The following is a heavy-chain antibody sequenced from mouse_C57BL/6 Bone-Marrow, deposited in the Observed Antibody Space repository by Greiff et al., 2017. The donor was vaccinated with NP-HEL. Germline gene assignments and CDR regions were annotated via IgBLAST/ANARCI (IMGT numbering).Heavy chain of an antibody. J-gene: IGHJ3*01. D-gene: IGHD1-1*01. CDR3: ANYSCGSSFAY. V-gene: IGHV1-81*01. CDR2: IYHRSGNT. Sequence: VQLQQSGAELARPGASVKLSCKASGYTFPSYGISWVKQRTGPGLEWIGEIYHRSGNTYYNEKFKGKATLTADKSSSTAYMELRSLTSEDSAVYFCANYSCGSSFAYWGQGTLVTVSA. CDR1: GYTFPSYG.